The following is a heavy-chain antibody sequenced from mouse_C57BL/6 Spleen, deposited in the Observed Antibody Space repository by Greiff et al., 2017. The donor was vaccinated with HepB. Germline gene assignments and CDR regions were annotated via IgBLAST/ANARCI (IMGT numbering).Heavy chain of an antibody. CDR2: INPSNGGT. CDR1: GYTFTSCW. D-gene: IGHD4-1*01. J-gene: IGHJ2*01. CDR3: ARGGNLTVHFDY. Sequence: QVQLQQPGTELVKPGASVKLSCKASGYTFTSCWMHWVKQRPGQGLEWIGNINPSNGGTNYNEKFKSKATLTVDKSSSTAYMQLSSLTSEDSAVYYCARGGNLTVHFDYWGQGTTLTVSS. V-gene: IGHV1-53*01.